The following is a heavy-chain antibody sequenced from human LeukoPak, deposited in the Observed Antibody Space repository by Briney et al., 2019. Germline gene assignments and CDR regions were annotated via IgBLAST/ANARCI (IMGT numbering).Heavy chain of an antibody. CDR1: DFSFITYA. Sequence: PGGSLRLSCAASDFSFITYAMSWVRQAPGKGLEWVSTISGGGDATYYADSVKGRFTISRDNSKNTLYLQMNSLRAEDTAVYYCAKSESMIVVVITNFDYWGQGTLVTVSS. CDR3: AKSESMIVVVITNFDY. CDR2: ISGGGDAT. D-gene: IGHD3-22*01. J-gene: IGHJ4*02. V-gene: IGHV3-23*01.